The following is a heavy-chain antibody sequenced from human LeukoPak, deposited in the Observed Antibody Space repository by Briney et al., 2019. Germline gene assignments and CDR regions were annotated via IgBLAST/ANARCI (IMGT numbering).Heavy chain of an antibody. Sequence: ASVKVSCKASGYTFTSYYMHWVRQAPGQGLEWMGIINPSGGSTSYAQKFQGRVTMTRDTSTSTVYMELSSLRSEDTAVYYCARGVYPNYYYYYYMDVWGKGTTVTVSS. V-gene: IGHV1-46*01. CDR2: INPSGGST. CDR3: ARGVYPNYYYYYYMDV. J-gene: IGHJ6*03. D-gene: IGHD5/OR15-5a*01. CDR1: GYTFTSYY.